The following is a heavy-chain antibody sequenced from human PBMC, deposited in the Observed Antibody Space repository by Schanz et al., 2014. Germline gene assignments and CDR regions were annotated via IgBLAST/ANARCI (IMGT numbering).Heavy chain of an antibody. J-gene: IGHJ5*02. CDR2: FIPILDVG. V-gene: IGHV1-69*02. D-gene: IGHD6-25*01. CDR1: RSTFSSYT. Sequence: QVQLVQSGAEVKKPGSSVKVSCKASRSTFSSYTISWVRQARGQGLEWVGRFIPILDVGNYAQQFQGRVSITADTSTNTAYMELSSLASEDTAVYYCARGQRRTIGRPFGPWGQGTLVTVSS. CDR3: ARGQRRTIGRPFGP.